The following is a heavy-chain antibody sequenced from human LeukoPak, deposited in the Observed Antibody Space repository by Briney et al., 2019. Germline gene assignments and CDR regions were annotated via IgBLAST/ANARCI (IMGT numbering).Heavy chain of an antibody. J-gene: IGHJ4*02. CDR2: INPSDGGT. Sequence: GSVKVSCKASGYTFTSYYIHWVRQAPGQGLEWMGVINPSDGGTNYAQTFQGRISMTRDMSTSTVYMELSSLRSEDAAVYHCARDFPGGGSGFEYWGQGTLVTVSS. V-gene: IGHV1-46*01. CDR3: ARDFPGGGSGFEY. CDR1: GYTFTSYY. D-gene: IGHD2-15*01.